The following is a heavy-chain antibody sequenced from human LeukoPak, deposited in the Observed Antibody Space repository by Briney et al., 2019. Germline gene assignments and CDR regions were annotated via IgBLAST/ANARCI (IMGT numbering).Heavy chain of an antibody. Sequence: PGGSLRLSCALSRLTFSSYWMSWVRQAPGKGLEWVANIKQDGSEKYYVDSVKGRVTISRDNAKNSLYLQMNSLRAEDTAVYYCARAQERPMVRGVIPDYWGQGTLVTVSS. CDR2: IKQDGSEK. V-gene: IGHV3-7*01. D-gene: IGHD3-10*01. CDR1: RLTFSSYW. CDR3: ARAQERPMVRGVIPDY. J-gene: IGHJ4*02.